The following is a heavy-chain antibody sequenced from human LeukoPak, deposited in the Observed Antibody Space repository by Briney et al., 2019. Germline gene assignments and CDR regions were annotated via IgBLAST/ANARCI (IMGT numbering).Heavy chain of an antibody. J-gene: IGHJ4*02. CDR3: ARSIKRGLFDY. CDR2: IYYSGSGTT. CDR1: GDSISSYY. Sequence: PSETLSLTCTVSGDSISSYYWSWIRQPPGKGLEWIGYIYYSGSGTTTYNPSLKSRVTISVDTSKIQFSLKLSSVTAADTAVYYCARSIKRGLFDYWGQGSLVTVSS. V-gene: IGHV4-59*01. D-gene: IGHD3-10*01.